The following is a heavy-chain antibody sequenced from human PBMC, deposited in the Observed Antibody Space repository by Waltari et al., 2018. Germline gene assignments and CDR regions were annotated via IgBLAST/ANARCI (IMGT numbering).Heavy chain of an antibody. CDR2: IKQDGREE. CDR3: ARLNSGYEGFDY. CDR1: GFTFSSYW. J-gene: IGHJ4*02. V-gene: IGHV3-7*01. Sequence: LRLSCAASGFTFSSYWMSWVRQAPGKGLEWVANIKQDGREEYYVDSVKGRFTISRDNAKNSLYLQMSSLRAEDTAVYYCARLNSGYEGFDYWGQGTLVTVSS. D-gene: IGHD5-12*01.